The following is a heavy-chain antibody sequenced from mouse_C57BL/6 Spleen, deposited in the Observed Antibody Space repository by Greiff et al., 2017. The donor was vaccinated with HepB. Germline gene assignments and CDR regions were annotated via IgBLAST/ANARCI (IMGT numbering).Heavy chain of an antibody. CDR3: ARSGTGTYYAMDY. Sequence: QVQLQQPGAELVMPGASVKLSCKASGYTFTSYWMHWVKQRPGQGLEWIGEIDPSDSYTNYNQKFKGKSTLTVDKSSSTAYMQLSSLTSEDSAVYYCARSGTGTYYAMDYWGQGTSVTVSS. V-gene: IGHV1-69*01. J-gene: IGHJ4*01. CDR2: IDPSDSYT. CDR1: GYTFTSYW. D-gene: IGHD4-1*01.